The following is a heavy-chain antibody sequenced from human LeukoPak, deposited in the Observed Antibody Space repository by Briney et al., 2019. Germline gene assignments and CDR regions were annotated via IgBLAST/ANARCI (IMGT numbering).Heavy chain of an antibody. D-gene: IGHD6-19*01. CDR2: IKQDGSAK. CDR3: ARSRWLVRDYFDY. CDR1: GFTFSNFW. V-gene: IGHV3-7*01. Sequence: GGSLRLSCEASGFTFSNFWMNWVRQAPGKGLEWVANIKQDGSAKSFADSVKGRFTISRDNVETSRCLQMNSLRAEGTAIYYCARSRWLVRDYFDYWGQGTLVTVSS. J-gene: IGHJ4*02.